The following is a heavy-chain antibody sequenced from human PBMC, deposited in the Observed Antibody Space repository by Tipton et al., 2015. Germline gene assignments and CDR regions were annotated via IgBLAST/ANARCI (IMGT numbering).Heavy chain of an antibody. Sequence: LRLSCTVSGGSISSSSYYWGWIRQPPGKGLEWIGSIYYSGNTYYNPSLKSRVTISVDTSKNQFSLKLSSVTPADTTVYYCARQIAAAARDWFDPWGQGTLVTVSS. D-gene: IGHD6-13*01. CDR1: GGSISSSSYY. V-gene: IGHV4-39*01. CDR2: IYYSGNT. CDR3: ARQIAAAARDWFDP. J-gene: IGHJ5*02.